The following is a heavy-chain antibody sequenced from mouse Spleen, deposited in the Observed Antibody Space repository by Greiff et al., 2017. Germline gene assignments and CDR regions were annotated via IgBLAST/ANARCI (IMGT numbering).Heavy chain of an antibody. Sequence: VQLKESGPELVKPGASVKISCKASGYSFTGYYMNWVKQSPEKSLEWIGEINPSTGGTTYNQKFKAKATLTVDKSSSTAYMQLKSLTSEDSAVYYCARYPITTVVFDYWGQGTTLTVSS. CDR1: GYSFTGYY. D-gene: IGHD1-1*01. J-gene: IGHJ2*01. CDR2: INPSTGGT. CDR3: ARYPITTVVFDY. V-gene: IGHV1-42*01.